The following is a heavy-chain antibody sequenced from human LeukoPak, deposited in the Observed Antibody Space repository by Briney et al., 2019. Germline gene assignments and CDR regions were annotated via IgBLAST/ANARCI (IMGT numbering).Heavy chain of an antibody. CDR2: INPNSGDT. J-gene: IGHJ4*02. CDR3: ARDGGDSGYGDFDY. D-gene: IGHD5-12*01. CDR1: GYTFTGYY. V-gene: IGHV1-2*02. Sequence: ASVKVSCKASGYTFTGYYMHWVRQAPGQGLEWMGWINPNSGDTKYAQKFQGRVTMTRDTSTSTAYMELRSLRSEDTAVYYCARDGGDSGYGDFDYWGQGTLVTVSS.